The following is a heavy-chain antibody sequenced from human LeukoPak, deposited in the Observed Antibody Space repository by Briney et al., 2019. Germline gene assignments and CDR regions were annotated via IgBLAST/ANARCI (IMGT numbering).Heavy chain of an antibody. D-gene: IGHD1-7*01. J-gene: IGHJ4*02. CDR3: ARVDNWNYEDY. Sequence: ASVEVSCKASGYTFTSYDINWVRQATGQGLEWMGWMNPNSGNTGYAQKFQGRVTITRNTSISTAYMELSSLRSEDTAVYYCARVDNWNYEDYWGQGTLVTVSS. V-gene: IGHV1-8*03. CDR1: GYTFTSYD. CDR2: MNPNSGNT.